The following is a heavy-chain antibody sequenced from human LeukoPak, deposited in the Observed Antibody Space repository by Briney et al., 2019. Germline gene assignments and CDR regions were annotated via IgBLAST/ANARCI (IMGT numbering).Heavy chain of an antibody. D-gene: IGHD3-10*01. CDR1: GYTFTGYY. V-gene: IGHV1-2*02. J-gene: IGHJ4*02. CDR3: ATLPAFPITFDY. Sequence: ASVKVSCKASGYTFTGYYMHWVRQAPGQGLEWMGWINPNSGGTNYAQKFQGRVTMTRDTSISTAYMELSSLRSEDTAVYYCATLPAFPITFDYWGQGTLVTVSS. CDR2: INPNSGGT.